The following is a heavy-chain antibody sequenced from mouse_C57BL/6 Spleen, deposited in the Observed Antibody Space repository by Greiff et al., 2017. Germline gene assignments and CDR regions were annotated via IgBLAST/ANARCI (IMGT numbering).Heavy chain of an antibody. J-gene: IGHJ4*01. CDR1: GFTFNSYA. V-gene: IGHV5-4*01. Sequence: EVHLVESGGGLVKPGGSLKLSCAASGFTFNSYAMSWVRQTPEKRLEWVATISDGGSYTYYPDNVKGRFTISRDNAKNNLYLQMSHLKSEDTAMYYCARDREITNYYAMDYWGQGTSVTVSS. D-gene: IGHD2-4*01. CDR2: ISDGGSYT. CDR3: ARDREITNYYAMDY.